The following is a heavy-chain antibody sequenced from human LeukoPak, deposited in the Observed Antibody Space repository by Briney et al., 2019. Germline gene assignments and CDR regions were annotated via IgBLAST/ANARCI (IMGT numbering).Heavy chain of an antibody. V-gene: IGHV1-69*04. J-gene: IGHJ3*02. CDR1: GGTFSSYA. D-gene: IGHD6-19*01. CDR2: IIPILGIA. CDR3: ATPDDSSGYALDAFDI. Sequence: ASVKVSCKASGGTFSSYAISWVRQAPGQGLEWMGRIIPILGIANYAQKFQGRVTITADKSTSTAYMELSSLRSEDTAMYYCATPDDSSGYALDAFDIWGQGTMVTVSS.